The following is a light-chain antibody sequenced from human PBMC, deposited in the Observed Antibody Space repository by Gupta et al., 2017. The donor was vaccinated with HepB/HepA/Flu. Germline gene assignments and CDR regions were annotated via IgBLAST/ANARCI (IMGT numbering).Light chain of an antibody. CDR3: HQYNIYSPWT. J-gene: IGKJ1*01. CDR1: QSISSW. V-gene: IGKV1-5*03. CDR2: KAS. Sequence: DIQMTQSPSTLSASVGDRVTITCRASQSISSWLAWYQQKPGKAPKLLIYKASSLESGVPSRFSGSGYGTEFTLTISSRQPDDFATYYCHQYNIYSPWTFGQGTKVEIK.